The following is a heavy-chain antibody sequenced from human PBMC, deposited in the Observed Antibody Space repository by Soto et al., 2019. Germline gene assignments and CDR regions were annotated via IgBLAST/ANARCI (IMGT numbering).Heavy chain of an antibody. Sequence: SETLSLTCAVSGGSISSGGYSWSWIRQPPGKGLEWIGYIYHSGSTYYNPSLKSRVTISVDRSKNQFSLKLSSVTAADTAVYYCAVYNHGYNWNYSWFDPWGQGTLVTVSS. CDR2: IYHSGST. J-gene: IGHJ5*02. CDR3: AVYNHGYNWNYSWFDP. V-gene: IGHV4-30-2*01. D-gene: IGHD1-7*01. CDR1: GGSISSGGYS.